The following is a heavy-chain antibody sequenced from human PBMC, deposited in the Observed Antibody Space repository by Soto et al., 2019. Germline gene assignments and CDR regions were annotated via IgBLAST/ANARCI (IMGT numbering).Heavy chain of an antibody. V-gene: IGHV3-30-3*01. Sequence: GGSLRLSCAASEFTFSSYAMHWVRQAPGKGLEWVAVISYDGSNKYYADSVKGRFTISRDNSKNTLYLQMNSLRAEDTAVYYCARAITYYDILTGYAPPYYYYGMDVWGQGTTVTVSS. J-gene: IGHJ6*02. CDR3: ARAITYYDILTGYAPPYYYYGMDV. CDR2: ISYDGSNK. D-gene: IGHD3-9*01. CDR1: EFTFSSYA.